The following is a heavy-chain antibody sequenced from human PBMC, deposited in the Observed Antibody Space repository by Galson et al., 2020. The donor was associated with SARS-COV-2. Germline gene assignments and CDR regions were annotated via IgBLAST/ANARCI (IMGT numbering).Heavy chain of an antibody. Sequence: GGSLRLSCAASGFTFSSYSMNWVRQAPGKGLEWVSSVSSSSSYIYYADSVKGRFTISRDNAKNSLYLQMNSLRAEDTAVYYCASLPSNEAYYYYGMDVWGQGTTVTVSS. CDR3: ASLPSNEAYYYYGMDV. V-gene: IGHV3-21*01. D-gene: IGHD1-1*01. CDR1: GFTFSSYS. J-gene: IGHJ6*02. CDR2: VSSSSSYI.